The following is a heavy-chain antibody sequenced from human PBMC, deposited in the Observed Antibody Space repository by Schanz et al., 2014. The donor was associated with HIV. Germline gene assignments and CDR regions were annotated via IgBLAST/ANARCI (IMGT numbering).Heavy chain of an antibody. Sequence: QVQLVQSGAEVKKPGSSVKVSCKASGGTLSSYAISWVRQAPGQGLEWMGGISPYNGYTDYAQKLQGRVTLTTDTSTTTAYMDLRSLRSDDTAVYHCARRESDGALDVWGPGTTVIVSS. J-gene: IGHJ6*02. CDR1: GGTLSSYA. V-gene: IGHV1-18*01. CDR2: ISPYNGYT. D-gene: IGHD2-21*02. CDR3: ARRESDGALDV.